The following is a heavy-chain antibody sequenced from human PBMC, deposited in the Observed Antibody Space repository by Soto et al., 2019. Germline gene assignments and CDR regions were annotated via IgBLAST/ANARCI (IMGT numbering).Heavy chain of an antibody. CDR2: INPNSGGT. Sequence: ASVKLSCKASGYTFTGYDMHWVRQAPGQGLEWMGWINPNSGGTNYAQKFQGWVTMTRDTSISTAYMELSRLRSDDTAVYYCARGFPLWFDPWGQGTLVTVSS. CDR1: GYTFTGYD. J-gene: IGHJ5*02. CDR3: ARGFPLWFDP. V-gene: IGHV1-2*04. D-gene: IGHD3-16*02.